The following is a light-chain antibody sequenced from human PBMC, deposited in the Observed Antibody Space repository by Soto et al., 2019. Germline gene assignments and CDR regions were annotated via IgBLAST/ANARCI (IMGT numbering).Light chain of an antibody. CDR1: QSVSSSY. CDR3: QQSRDSRRT. CDR2: GAS. J-gene: IGKJ1*01. Sequence: EIVLTESPGTLFLSPREGPNLSRRASQSVSSSYIAWYQQRHGQTPSLXIYGASTRATGIPDRFSGSGSGTDFTLTISRLEPEDFEVYYCQQSRDSRRTFGQGTKVDIK. V-gene: IGKV3-20*01.